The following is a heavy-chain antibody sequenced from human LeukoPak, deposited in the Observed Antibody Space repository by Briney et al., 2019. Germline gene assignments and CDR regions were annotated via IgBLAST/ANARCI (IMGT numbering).Heavy chain of an antibody. D-gene: IGHD6-13*01. CDR3: AKGFGYSSSWYGNYFDY. Sequence: GGSLRPSCAASGFTFSSYAMSWVRQAPGKGLEWVSAISGSGGSTYYADSVKGRFTISRDNSKNTLYLQMNSLRAEDTAVYYCAKGFGYSSSWYGNYFDYWGQGTLVTVSS. CDR1: GFTFSSYA. J-gene: IGHJ4*02. V-gene: IGHV3-23*01. CDR2: ISGSGGST.